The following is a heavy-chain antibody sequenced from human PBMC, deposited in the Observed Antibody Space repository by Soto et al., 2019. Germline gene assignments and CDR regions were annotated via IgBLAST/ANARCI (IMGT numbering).Heavy chain of an antibody. J-gene: IGHJ4*02. CDR1: GFNFGSYS. Sequence: LRLSCAATGFNFGSYSMGWVRQAPGKGLEWVSGVSGSGSSPYYADSVKGRLTISKDKSKNTLYLDLNNLRSEDTAVYFCVKGKESGYRGAFDSPGQGTMVTVSS. V-gene: IGHV3-23*01. D-gene: IGHD5-18*01. CDR2: VSGSGSSP. CDR3: VKGKESGYRGAFDS.